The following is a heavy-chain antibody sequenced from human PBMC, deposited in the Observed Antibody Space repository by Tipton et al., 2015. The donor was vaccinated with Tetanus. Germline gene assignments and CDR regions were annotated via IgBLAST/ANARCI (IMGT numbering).Heavy chain of an antibody. Sequence: SLRLSCAASGFTFSNHWMDWVRQAPGKGLEWVGRAKHRVDNYATEYAASVKGRFTISRDDSQSSVFLQMDSLKNEDTAVYYCARHPYASVNDWFDPWGQGTLVTVSS. CDR1: GFTFSNHW. J-gene: IGHJ5*02. CDR2: AKHRVDNYAT. V-gene: IGHV3-72*01. D-gene: IGHD3-16*01. CDR3: ARHPYASVNDWFDP.